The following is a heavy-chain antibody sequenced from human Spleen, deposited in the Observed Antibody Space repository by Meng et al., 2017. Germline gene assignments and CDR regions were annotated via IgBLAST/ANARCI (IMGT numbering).Heavy chain of an antibody. J-gene: IGHJ4*02. CDR3: VRENWKSTIDY. CDR1: GGSISSGDNY. V-gene: IGHV4-30-4*01. CDR2: TYYSGNT. Sequence: QLQLQESGPGLVKPSQTQSLTCTVSGGSISSGDNYWSWIRQPPGKGLEWIGYTYYSGNTYYNPSLKSRVAMSVDTSKKQFSLRLTSVTAADTAVYYCVRENWKSTIDYSGQGTLVTVSS. D-gene: IGHD1-1*01.